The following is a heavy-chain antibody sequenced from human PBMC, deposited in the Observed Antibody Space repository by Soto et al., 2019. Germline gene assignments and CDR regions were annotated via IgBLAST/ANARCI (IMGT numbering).Heavy chain of an antibody. D-gene: IGHD2-2*01. V-gene: IGHV3-23*01. CDR1: GFTFSSYA. CDR2: ISGSGGST. Sequence: PGGSLRLSCAASGFTFSSYAMSWVRQAPGKGLEWVSAISGSGGSTYYADSVKGRFTISRDNSKNTLYLQMNSLRAEDTAVYYCAKAPAPDYCSSTSCYAFGGDYWGQGTLVTVSS. J-gene: IGHJ4*02. CDR3: AKAPAPDYCSSTSCYAFGGDY.